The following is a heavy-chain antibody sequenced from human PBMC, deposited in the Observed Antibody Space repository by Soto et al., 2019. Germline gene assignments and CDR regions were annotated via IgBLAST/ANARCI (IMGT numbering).Heavy chain of an antibody. Sequence: PGGSLRLSCAASGFTFSSYAMSWVRQAPGKGLEWVSAISGSGGSTYYADSVKGRFTISRDNSKNTLYLQMNSLRAEDTAVYYCAKMGGSSPGDYYYYGMEVWGQGTTVTVSS. CDR2: ISGSGGST. V-gene: IGHV3-23*01. J-gene: IGHJ6*02. D-gene: IGHD1-26*01. CDR1: GFTFSSYA. CDR3: AKMGGSSPGDYYYYGMEV.